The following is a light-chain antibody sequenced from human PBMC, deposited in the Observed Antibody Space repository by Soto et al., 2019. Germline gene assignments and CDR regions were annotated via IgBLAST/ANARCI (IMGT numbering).Light chain of an antibody. CDR1: SSDVGGYNF. CDR2: EVT. Sequence: QSALTQPASVSGSPGQSITISCTGTSSDVGGYNFVSWYQQHPGKAPKLMIYEVTYRPSGVSSRFSGSKSGNTASLTISGLQTEDEADYFCSSYTRQNTRVFGGGTKLTVL. J-gene: IGLJ3*02. V-gene: IGLV2-14*01. CDR3: SSYTRQNTRV.